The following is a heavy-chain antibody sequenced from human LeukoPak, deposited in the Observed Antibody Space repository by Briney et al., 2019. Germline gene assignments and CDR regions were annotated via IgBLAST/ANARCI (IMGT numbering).Heavy chain of an antibody. V-gene: IGHV1-2*02. CDR2: INPNSGGT. D-gene: IGHD7-27*01. J-gene: IGHJ3*02. CDR1: GYTFTGYY. CDR3: ARDRSNWGYDAIDI. Sequence: ASVKVSCKASGYTFTGYYMHWVRQAPGQGLEWMGWINPNSGGTNFAQKFQGRVTMTRDTSISTAYMELSRLRSDDTAVYYRARDRSNWGYDAIDIWGQGIMVTVSS.